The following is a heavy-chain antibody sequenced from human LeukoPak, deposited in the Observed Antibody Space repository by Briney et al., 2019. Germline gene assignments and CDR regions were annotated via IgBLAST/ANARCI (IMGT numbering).Heavy chain of an antibody. CDR2: IYHSGSA. J-gene: IGHJ3*02. CDR3: ARAYSSSWCDAFDI. V-gene: IGHV4-39*07. Sequence: PSETLSLTCTVSGGSISSSSYYWGWIRQSPGKGLEWIGTIYHSGSAYYNPSLKSRVTISVDTSKNQFSLRLTSVTAADTAVYYCARAYSSSWCDAFDIWGQGTMVTVSS. CDR1: GGSISSSSYY. D-gene: IGHD6-13*01.